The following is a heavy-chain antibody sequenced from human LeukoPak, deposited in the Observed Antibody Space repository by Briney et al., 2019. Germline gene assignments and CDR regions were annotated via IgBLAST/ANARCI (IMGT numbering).Heavy chain of an antibody. D-gene: IGHD2-2*01. Sequence: GGSLRLSCAASGFTFSSYWMHWVRQAPGKGLVWVSRINSDGSSTSYADSVKGRFTISRDNAKNTLYLQMNSLRAEDTAVYYCARVVHCSSTSCYHYYYYYGMDVWGKGTTVTVSS. CDR1: GFTFSSYW. J-gene: IGHJ6*04. CDR2: INSDGSST. CDR3: ARVVHCSSTSCYHYYYYYGMDV. V-gene: IGHV3-74*01.